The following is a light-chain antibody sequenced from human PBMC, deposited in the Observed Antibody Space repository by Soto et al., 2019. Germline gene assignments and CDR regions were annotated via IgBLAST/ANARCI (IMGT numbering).Light chain of an antibody. Sequence: EIVLTQSPDTVSLSPGQRATLSCRASQSFSSSYLAWYQQKPGQAPRLLIYGGSSRAIGIPDRFIGSGSGTDFTLTISRLEPEDFAVYYCQQYGGSSTWTFGQGTKVDIK. CDR3: QQYGGSSTWT. J-gene: IGKJ1*01. V-gene: IGKV3-20*01. CDR2: GGS. CDR1: QSFSSSY.